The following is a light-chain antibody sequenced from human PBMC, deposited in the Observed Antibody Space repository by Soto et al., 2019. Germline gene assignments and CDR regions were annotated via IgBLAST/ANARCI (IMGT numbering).Light chain of an antibody. CDR1: SSDVGRYNY. Sequence: QSALTQPASVSGSPGQSITISCTGTSSDVGRYNYVSWYQHLPGKAPKLIIYEVSNRPSGVSNRFSASKSGNTASLTISGLQAVDEADYYCSSYTGIAALFGGGTQLTVL. V-gene: IGLV2-14*01. J-gene: IGLJ2*01. CDR2: EVS. CDR3: SSYTGIAAL.